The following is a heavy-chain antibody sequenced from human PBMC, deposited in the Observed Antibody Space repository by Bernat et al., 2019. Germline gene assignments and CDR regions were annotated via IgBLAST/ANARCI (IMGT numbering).Heavy chain of an antibody. CDR1: GFTFSNYW. V-gene: IGHV3-74*01. Sequence: EVQLVESGGGLVQPGGSLRLSCAASGFTFSNYWMHWVRQAPGKGLVWVSRISIDGSSTNFADSVKGRFTISRDNAKNTLYLQMNSLTAEDTAVYYCARGNYYGMDVWGQGTTVTGSS. CDR3: ARGNYYGMDV. CDR2: ISIDGSST. J-gene: IGHJ6*02.